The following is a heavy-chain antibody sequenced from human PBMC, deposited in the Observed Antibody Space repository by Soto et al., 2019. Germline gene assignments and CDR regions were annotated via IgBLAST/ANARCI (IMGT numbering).Heavy chain of an antibody. V-gene: IGHV3-72*01. CDR3: ARTISYYYYYMDV. D-gene: IGHD3-10*01. CDR2: TRNKANSYTT. J-gene: IGHJ6*03. CDR1: GFTFSDHY. Sequence: GGSLRLSCAASGFTFSDHYMDWVRQAPGKGLEWVGRTRNKANSYTTEYAASVKGRFTISRDDSKNSLYLQMNSLKTEDTAVYYCARTISYYYYYMDVWGKGTTVTVSS.